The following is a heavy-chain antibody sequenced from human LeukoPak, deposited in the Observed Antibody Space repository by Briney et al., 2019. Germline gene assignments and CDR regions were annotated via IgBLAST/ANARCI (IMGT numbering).Heavy chain of an antibody. CDR1: GFTFSSYW. D-gene: IGHD3-10*01. CDR2: INSDGSST. V-gene: IGHV3-74*01. Sequence: GGSLRLSCAASGFTFSSYWMHWVRQAPGKGLVWVSRINSDGSSTSYADSVKGRFTISRDNAKNTLYLQMNSLRAEDTAVYYCARAGGSGSYLAYWGQGTLVTVSS. J-gene: IGHJ4*02. CDR3: ARAGGSGSYLAY.